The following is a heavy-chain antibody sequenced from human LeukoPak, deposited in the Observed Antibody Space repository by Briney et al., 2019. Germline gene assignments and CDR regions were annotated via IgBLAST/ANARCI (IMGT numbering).Heavy chain of an antibody. CDR2: IIGSGGST. Sequence: GSLRLSCAASGFTFSSYAMSWVRPAPGKGLEWVSAIIGSGGSTYYADSVKGRFTISRDNSKNTLYLQMNSLRAEDTAVYYCAKLAGNYDFWSGYYQGIDYWGQGTLVTVSS. D-gene: IGHD3-3*01. CDR3: AKLAGNYDFWSGYYQGIDY. J-gene: IGHJ4*02. CDR1: GFTFSSYA. V-gene: IGHV3-23*01.